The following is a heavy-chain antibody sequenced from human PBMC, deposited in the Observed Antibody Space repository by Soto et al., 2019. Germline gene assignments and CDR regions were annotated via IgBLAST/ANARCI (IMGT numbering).Heavy chain of an antibody. V-gene: IGHV3-21*01. CDR1: GFTFSSYN. CDR3: AGHGNFYDGGASRDY. Sequence: EVQLVESGGGLVKPGGSLRLSCAASGFTFSSYNMHWVRQAPGKGLEWVSSISASSTYIYYADSVKGRFTISRDNAKNSMYLQMNSLRAGDTAVYYCAGHGNFYDGGASRDYWGQGTLVTVSS. D-gene: IGHD3-22*01. CDR2: ISASSTYI. J-gene: IGHJ4*02.